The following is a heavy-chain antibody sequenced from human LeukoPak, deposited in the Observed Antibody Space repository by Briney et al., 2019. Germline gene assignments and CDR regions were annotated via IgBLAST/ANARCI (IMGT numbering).Heavy chain of an antibody. D-gene: IGHD3-22*01. V-gene: IGHV4-39*01. J-gene: IGHJ4*02. Sequence: SETLPLTCTVSGGSISSSSYYWGWIRQPPGKGLEWIGNIYYSGSTYYNPSLKSRVTISVDTSKNQFSLRLSSVTAADTAVYYCARFYYDTSGQHYYFDYWGQGTLVTVSS. CDR3: ARFYYDTSGQHYYFDY. CDR1: GGSISSSSYY. CDR2: IYYSGST.